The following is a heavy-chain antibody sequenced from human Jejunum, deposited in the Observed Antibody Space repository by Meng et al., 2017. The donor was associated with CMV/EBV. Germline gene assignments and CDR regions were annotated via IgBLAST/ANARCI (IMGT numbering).Heavy chain of an antibody. CDR3: ARVGAYCGGDCYHPR. V-gene: IGHV4-4*02. D-gene: IGHD2-21*02. J-gene: IGHJ4*02. CDR1: GGSLRSRNW. CDR2: IYHSGST. Sequence: GQMQEWGPGLGKPAGALSLTCAVSGGSLRSRNWWSWVRQPPGKGLEWIGEIYHSGSTNYNPSLKSRVTISVDESKNQFSLRLSSVTAADTAVYYCARVGAYCGGDCYHPRWGQGTLVTVSS.